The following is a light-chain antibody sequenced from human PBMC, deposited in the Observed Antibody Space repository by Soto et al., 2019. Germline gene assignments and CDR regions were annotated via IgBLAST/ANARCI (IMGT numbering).Light chain of an antibody. CDR3: QQRKNLRLIT. CDR2: DSS. V-gene: IGKV3-11*01. Sequence: EIDLNHYPSTVSRSLGETATXSCGASQNVDKFLAWYQQTPCQPPMLLIFDSSNRATRVPVTFSGGRSGTVFTLTICSLEPEDYAVCCCQQRKNLRLITFCQGTGLEIK. J-gene: IGKJ5*01. CDR1: QNVDKF.